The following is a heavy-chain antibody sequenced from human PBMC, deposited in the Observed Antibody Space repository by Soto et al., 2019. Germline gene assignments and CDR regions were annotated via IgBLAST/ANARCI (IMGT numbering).Heavy chain of an antibody. Sequence: SGGSLRLSCAASGFTFSSYAMHWVRQAPGKXLEWVAVISYDGSNKYYADSVKGRFTISRDNSKNTLYLQMNSLRAEDTAVYYCARDSRPGIFGVALRPMDLWSVWGQGTTVTVSS. CDR3: ARDSRPGIFGVALRPMDLWSV. CDR1: GFTFSSYA. D-gene: IGHD3-3*01. V-gene: IGHV3-30-3*01. CDR2: ISYDGSNK. J-gene: IGHJ6*02.